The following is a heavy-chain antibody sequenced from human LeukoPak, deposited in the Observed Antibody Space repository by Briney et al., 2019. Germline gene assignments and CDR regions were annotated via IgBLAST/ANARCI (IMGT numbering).Heavy chain of an antibody. J-gene: IGHJ4*02. Sequence: SETLSLTCTVSGGSIGSYYWSWIRQPPGKGLEWIGYIYYNGNTNYNPSLKSRVTMSVDTSKNQLSLKLSSVTAADTAVYYCARRASDWYFDYWGQGTLVTVSS. CDR2: IYYNGNT. D-gene: IGHD6-19*01. V-gene: IGHV4-59*08. CDR1: GGSIGSYY. CDR3: ARRASDWYFDY.